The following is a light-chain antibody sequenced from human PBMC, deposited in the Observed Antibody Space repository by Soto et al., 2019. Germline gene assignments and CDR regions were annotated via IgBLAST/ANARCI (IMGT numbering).Light chain of an antibody. V-gene: IGLV2-23*01. CDR1: SSNIGDYNL. CDR2: GGT. CDR3: CSFAGNAIDYV. Sequence: QSVLTQPASVSGSRGQSITISCSGTSSNIGDYNLVSWYQQHPGKGPKLIIFGGTERPSGVSHRLSASRSGNTASLTISGLQAEDEAYYYCCSFAGNAIDYVFGTGTKVTVL. J-gene: IGLJ1*01.